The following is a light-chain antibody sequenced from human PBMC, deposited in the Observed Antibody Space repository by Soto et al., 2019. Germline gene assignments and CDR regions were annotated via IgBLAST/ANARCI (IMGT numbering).Light chain of an antibody. J-gene: IGLJ3*02. V-gene: IGLV1-44*01. CDR2: SNN. CDR3: AAWDDSLNGWV. Sequence: QSVLPQPPSASGTPGQRVTISCSGSSSNIGSNTVNWNQQLPGTAPKLLSYSNNQRPSGVPDRFSGSKSGTSASLAISGLQSEDEADYYCAAWDDSLNGWVFGGGTKLTVL. CDR1: SSNIGSNT.